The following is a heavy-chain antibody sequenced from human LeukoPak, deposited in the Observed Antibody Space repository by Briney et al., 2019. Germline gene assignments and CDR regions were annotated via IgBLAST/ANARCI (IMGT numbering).Heavy chain of an antibody. V-gene: IGHV3-30*03. D-gene: IGHD3-3*01. Sequence: GGSLRLSCAASGYTFSNYVMHWVRQAPGKGLEWVAVISYDGSNEYYADSVKGRFTISRDNSKNTPYLQMNSLRAEDTAVYYCAGGSLARYDFWSGYRPNWFDPWGQGTLVTVSS. CDR3: AGGSLARYDFWSGYRPNWFDP. CDR1: GYTFSNYV. CDR2: ISYDGSNE. J-gene: IGHJ5*02.